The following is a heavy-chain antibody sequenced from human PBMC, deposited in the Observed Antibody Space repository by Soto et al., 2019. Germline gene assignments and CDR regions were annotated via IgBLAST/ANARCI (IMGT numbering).Heavy chain of an antibody. CDR2: IIPIFGTA. J-gene: IGHJ5*02. CDR3: ARDCPVPPATPNNWYDP. CDR1: GGTFSSYA. V-gene: IGHV1-69*05. Sequence: ASVKVSCKASGGTFSSYAISWVRQAPGQGLEWMGGIIPIFGTANYAQKLQGRVTMTTDESTSTAYMELRSLRSDDTAVYYCARDCPVPPATPNNWYDPWGQGTLVTVSS. D-gene: IGHD2-2*02.